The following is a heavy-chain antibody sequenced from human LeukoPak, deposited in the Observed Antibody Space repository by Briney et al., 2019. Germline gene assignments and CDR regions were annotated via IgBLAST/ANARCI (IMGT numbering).Heavy chain of an antibody. J-gene: IGHJ3*02. Sequence: GRSLRLSCAASGFTFDHYAMHWVRQGPGKGLEWVSGISKNTDNMGYADSVKGRFTISRDNAKKSLFLQMNSLTTEDTALYYCAKAPDSYYSLDGFDIWGQGTMVTVSS. CDR3: AKAPDSYYSLDGFDI. D-gene: IGHD2-15*01. CDR1: GFTFDHYA. CDR2: ISKNTDNM. V-gene: IGHV3-9*01.